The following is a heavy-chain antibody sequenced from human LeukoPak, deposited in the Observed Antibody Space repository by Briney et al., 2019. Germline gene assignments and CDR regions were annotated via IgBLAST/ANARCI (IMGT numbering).Heavy chain of an antibody. D-gene: IGHD3-10*02. Sequence: PGGSLRLSCAASGFTFSSYWMHWVRQAPGKGLVWVSRIKSDGSSTSYADSVKGRFTISRDNAKNTLYLQMNSLRAEDTAVYYCGSAAGTMFPFSRIYYFDYWGQGTLVTVSS. J-gene: IGHJ4*02. CDR2: IKSDGSST. CDR1: GFTFSSYW. V-gene: IGHV3-74*01. CDR3: GSAAGTMFPFSRIYYFDY.